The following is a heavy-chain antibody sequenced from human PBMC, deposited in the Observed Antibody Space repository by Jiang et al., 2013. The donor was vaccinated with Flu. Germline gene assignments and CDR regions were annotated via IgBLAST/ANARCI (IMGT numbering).Heavy chain of an antibody. D-gene: IGHD6-13*01. CDR2: ISGSGGST. CDR1: GFTFSSYA. J-gene: IGHJ6*02. CDR3: AKDMYSPRTQLVGNYYYGMDV. V-gene: IGHV3-23*01. Sequence: QLLESGGGLVQPGGSLRLSCAASGFTFSSYAMSWVRQVPGKGLEWVSAISGSGGSTYYADSVKGRFTISRDNSKNTLYLQMNSLRAEDTAVYYCAKDMYSPRTQLVGNYYYGMDVWGQGTTVTVSS.